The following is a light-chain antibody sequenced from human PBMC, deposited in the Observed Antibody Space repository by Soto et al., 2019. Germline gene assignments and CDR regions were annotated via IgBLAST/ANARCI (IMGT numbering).Light chain of an antibody. V-gene: IGKV3-11*01. J-gene: IGKJ2*01. CDR2: DAS. CDR3: QQRGDWSLYT. Sequence: EIVLTQSPATLSLSPGERATLSCRASQSISYNLAWYQQKPGQAPRLLIYDASNRATGVPARFSGGGSGTDFTLSISSLEPEDFAVYYGQQRGDWSLYTVGQGSILEIK. CDR1: QSISYN.